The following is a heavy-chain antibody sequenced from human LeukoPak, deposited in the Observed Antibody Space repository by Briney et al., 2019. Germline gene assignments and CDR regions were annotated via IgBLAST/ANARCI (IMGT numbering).Heavy chain of an antibody. CDR2: ISYDGSNK. Sequence: GGSLRLSCAASGFTFSSYAMSWVRQAPGKGLEWVAVISYDGSNKYYADSVKGRFTISRDNSKNTLYLQMNSLRAEDTAVYYCARDFVDDSSGYYFSNAFDIWGQGTMVTVSS. CDR1: GFTFSSYA. J-gene: IGHJ3*02. CDR3: ARDFVDDSSGYYFSNAFDI. V-gene: IGHV3-30*04. D-gene: IGHD3-22*01.